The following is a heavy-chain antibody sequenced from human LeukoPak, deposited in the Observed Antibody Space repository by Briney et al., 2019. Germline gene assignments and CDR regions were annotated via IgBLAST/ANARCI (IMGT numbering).Heavy chain of an antibody. V-gene: IGHV4-31*03. Sequence: SETLSLTCTVSGGSISSGGYYWSWIRQHPGKGLEWIGYIYYSGSTYYNPSLKSRVTISVDTSKNQFSLKLSSVTAADTAVYYCASHRTGGYYWYFDLWGRGTLVTVSS. CDR1: GGSISSGGYY. CDR2: IYYSGST. J-gene: IGHJ2*01. D-gene: IGHD7-27*01. CDR3: ASHRTGGYYWYFDL.